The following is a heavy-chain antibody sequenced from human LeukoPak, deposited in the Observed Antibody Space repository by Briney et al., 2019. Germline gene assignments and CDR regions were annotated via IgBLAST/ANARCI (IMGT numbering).Heavy chain of an antibody. CDR3: ARGPLAAVFDY. CDR2: IYYSGST. CDR1: GGSISSYY. D-gene: IGHD6-13*01. V-gene: IGHV4-59*01. J-gene: IGHJ4*02. Sequence: SETLSLTCTVSGGSISSYYWSWIRQPPGKGLEWIGYIYYSGSTNYYPSLKSRVTISVDTSKNQFSLKLSSVTAADTAVYYCARGPLAAVFDYWGQGTLVTVSS.